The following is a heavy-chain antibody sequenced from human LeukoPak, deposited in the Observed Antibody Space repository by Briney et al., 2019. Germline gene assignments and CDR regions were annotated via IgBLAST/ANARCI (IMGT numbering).Heavy chain of an antibody. CDR1: GFTFSSYS. Sequence: GGSLRLSCAASGFTFSSYSMNWVRQAPGKGLEWVSSISSSSSYIYYADSVKGRFTISRDNAKNSLYLQMNSLRAEDTAVYYCARDPDYYDSEYHDYWGQGTLVTVSS. V-gene: IGHV3-21*01. D-gene: IGHD3-22*01. J-gene: IGHJ4*02. CDR2: ISSSSSYI. CDR3: ARDPDYYDSEYHDY.